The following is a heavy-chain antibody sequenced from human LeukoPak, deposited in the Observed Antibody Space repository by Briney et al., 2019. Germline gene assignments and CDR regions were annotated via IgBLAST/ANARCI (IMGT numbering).Heavy chain of an antibody. D-gene: IGHD6-13*01. J-gene: IGHJ4*02. Sequence: SETLSLTCSVSGGSISRHYWTWIRQTPGKGLEWIGFVHHSGSTNYNPSRKSRVSTSLDTSKNQISLHLRSVTAADTAVYYCARPKAAGAFDYWGQGIRVIVSS. CDR1: GGSISRHY. CDR3: ARPKAAGAFDY. CDR2: VHHSGST. V-gene: IGHV4-59*11.